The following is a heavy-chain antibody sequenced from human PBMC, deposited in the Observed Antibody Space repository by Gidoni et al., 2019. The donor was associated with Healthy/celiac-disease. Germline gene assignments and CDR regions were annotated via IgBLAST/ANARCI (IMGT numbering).Heavy chain of an antibody. CDR2: IYHSGST. CDR3: ARTIDSSVGYYYGMDV. D-gene: IGHD6-25*01. V-gene: IGHV4-4*02. J-gene: IGHJ6*02. CDR1: GCSISSGNW. Sequence: QVQLQESGPGLVKPSGTLSLTCAVSGCSISSGNWWSWGRQPPGKGREWIGEIYHSGSTNYNPSLKSRVTISVDKSKNQFSLKLSSVTAADTAVYYCARTIDSSVGYYYGMDVWGQGTTVTVSS.